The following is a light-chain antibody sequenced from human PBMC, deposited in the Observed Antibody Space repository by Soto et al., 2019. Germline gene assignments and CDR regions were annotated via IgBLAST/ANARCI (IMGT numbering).Light chain of an antibody. CDR2: GAS. V-gene: IGKV3-20*01. J-gene: IGKJ2*01. Sequence: EIVLTQSPGTLSLSPGERATLSCRASKSISSNFLAWYQQKPGQAPRLLIYGASSTATGIPDRFSVSGSGTDFTLTISRLEPEDFAVYYCHHYGSSPYSFGQGTKLEIK. CDR1: KSISSNF. CDR3: HHYGSSPYS.